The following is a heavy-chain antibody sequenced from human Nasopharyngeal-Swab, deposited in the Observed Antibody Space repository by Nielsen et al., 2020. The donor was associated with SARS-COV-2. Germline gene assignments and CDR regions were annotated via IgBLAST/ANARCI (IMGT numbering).Heavy chain of an antibody. Sequence: SSVTVSCKASGGTFSSYAISWVRQAPGQGLDWMGGIIPILGIANYAQKFQGRVTITADKSTSTAYMELSSLRSEDTAVYYCARDGGDRATIFGVVIPYYMDVWGKGTTVTVSS. V-gene: IGHV1-69*10. D-gene: IGHD3-3*01. CDR3: ARDGGDRATIFGVVIPYYMDV. CDR1: GGTFSSYA. CDR2: IIPILGIA. J-gene: IGHJ6*03.